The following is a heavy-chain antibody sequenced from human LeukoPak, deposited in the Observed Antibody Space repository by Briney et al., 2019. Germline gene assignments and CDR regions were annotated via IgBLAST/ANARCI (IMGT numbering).Heavy chain of an antibody. CDR1: GYTFTGYY. V-gene: IGHV1-2*02. CDR2: INPNNGGT. D-gene: IGHD3-22*01. CDR3: ARDQGNGYYINWFDP. J-gene: IGHJ5*02. Sequence: ASVKVSCKASGYTFTGYYMHWVRQAPGQGLEWMGWINPNNGGTKLAQKFQGRVTMTTDTSISTAYMKLSKLTSDDTAVYYCARDQGNGYYINWFDPWGQGTLVTVSS.